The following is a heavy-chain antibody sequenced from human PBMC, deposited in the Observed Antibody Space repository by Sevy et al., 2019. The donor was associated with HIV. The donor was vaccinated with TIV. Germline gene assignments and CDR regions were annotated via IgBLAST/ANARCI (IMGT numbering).Heavy chain of an antibody. CDR3: ARVGIAAAGDYYYDMDV. CDR1: GFTFSSYW. V-gene: IGHV3-74*01. Sequence: GGSLRLSCAASGFTFSSYWMHWVRQAPGKGLVWVSRINSDGSSTSYADSVKGRFTISRDNAKNTLYLQMNSLRAEDTAVYYCARVGIAAAGDYYYDMDVWGKGTTVTVSS. J-gene: IGHJ6*03. D-gene: IGHD6-13*01. CDR2: INSDGSST.